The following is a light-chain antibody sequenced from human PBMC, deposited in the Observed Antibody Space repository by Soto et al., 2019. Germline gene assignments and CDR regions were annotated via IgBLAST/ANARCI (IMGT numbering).Light chain of an antibody. CDR3: MQPLQTTPT. CDR1: QSLLHSNGYNY. V-gene: IGKV2-28*01. CDR2: LGS. J-gene: IGKJ1*01. Sequence: DIVMTQSPLSLPVTPGEPASISCRSSQSLLHSNGYNYLDWYLRKPGQSPQLLIYLGSSRASGVPERLRAGGSGTDFTVQISRLEDQDVGIYYCMQPLQTTPTFGQGTKGDIK.